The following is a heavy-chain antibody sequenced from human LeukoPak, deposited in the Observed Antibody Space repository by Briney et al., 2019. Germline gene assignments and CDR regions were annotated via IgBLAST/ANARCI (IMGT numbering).Heavy chain of an antibody. D-gene: IGHD4-17*01. Sequence: GESLRLSCEASGFTFSSYWMSWVRQAPWKGLEWVANIKQDGSENYCVDSVKGRFTISRDNAKNSLYMEMNSLRAEDTAVYYCARDLGNGDYVFDHWGQGTLVTVSS. CDR3: ARDLGNGDYVFDH. V-gene: IGHV3-7*01. CDR1: GFTFSSYW. CDR2: IKQDGSEN. J-gene: IGHJ4*02.